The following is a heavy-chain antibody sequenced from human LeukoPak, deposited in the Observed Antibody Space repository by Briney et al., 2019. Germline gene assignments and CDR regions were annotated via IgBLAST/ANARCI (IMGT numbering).Heavy chain of an antibody. CDR1: GFTFGDYG. CDR2: INWNGGST. Sequence: GGSLRPSCEASGFTFGDYGMSWARQAPGKGLEWVSGINWNGGSTNYGDSVKGRFTISRDNAKNSLYLQVNSLRADDTALYYCAREGLGYCNSTSCYRAFDIWGQGTMVTVSS. J-gene: IGHJ3*02. CDR3: AREGLGYCNSTSCYRAFDI. D-gene: IGHD2-2*01. V-gene: IGHV3-20*04.